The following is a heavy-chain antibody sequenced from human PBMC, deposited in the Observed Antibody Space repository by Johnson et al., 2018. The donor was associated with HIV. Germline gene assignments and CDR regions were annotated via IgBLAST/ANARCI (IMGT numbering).Heavy chain of an antibody. D-gene: IGHD2/OR15-2a*01. CDR1: GFTFSSYA. CDR2: ISYDGGNK. V-gene: IGHV3-30-3*01. CDR3: AREDPVLWAFDI. Sequence: QVQLVESGGGVVQPGRSLRLSCAASGFTFSSYAMHWVRRAPGKGLEWVAVISYDGGNKYYADSVKGRFTISRDNSKNTLYLQMNSLRAEDTAVYYCAREDPVLWAFDIWGQGTLVTVSS. J-gene: IGHJ3*02.